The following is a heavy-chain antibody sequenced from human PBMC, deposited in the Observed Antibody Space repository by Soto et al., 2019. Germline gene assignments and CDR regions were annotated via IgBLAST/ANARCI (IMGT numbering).Heavy chain of an antibody. D-gene: IGHD3-16*01. CDR2: IYYSGST. Sequence: PSETLSLTCTVSGGAISSYYWSWIRQPPGKGLELIGHIYYSGSTNYNPSLKSRRTMSVGTSKNKYPLNLHSVSAADTAVYYGARVGPLADLATNYYFDYWGHGTLVTVSS. CDR3: ARVGPLADLATNYYFDY. CDR1: GGAISSYY. V-gene: IGHV4-59*01. J-gene: IGHJ4*01.